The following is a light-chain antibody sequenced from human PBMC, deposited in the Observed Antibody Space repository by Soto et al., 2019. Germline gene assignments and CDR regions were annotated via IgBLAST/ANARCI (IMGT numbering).Light chain of an antibody. CDR3: QQYGSAPWT. CDR2: DAS. V-gene: IGKV3-20*01. CDR1: QSVGSNY. J-gene: IGKJ1*01. Sequence: EIVLTQSPGTLSLSPGKRATLSCRASQSVGSNYLAWYQQKPGQAPRLLIYDASSRATGIPDRFSGSGSGTDFTLTISRLEPEDFAVYYCQQYGSAPWTFGQGTKVEIK.